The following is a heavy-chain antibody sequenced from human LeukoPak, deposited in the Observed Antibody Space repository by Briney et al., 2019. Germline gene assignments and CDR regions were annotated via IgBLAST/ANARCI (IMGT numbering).Heavy chain of an antibody. D-gene: IGHD3-10*01. CDR3: ARGWGRGSYYYYYYMDV. CDR2: MNPNSGNT. CDR1: GYTFTSYD. Sequence: ASVKVSCKASGYTFTSYDINWVRQATGQGPEWMGWMNPNSGNTGYAQKFQGRVTMTRNTSISTAYMELSSLRSEDTAVYYCARGWGRGSYYYYYYMDVWGKGTTVTISS. V-gene: IGHV1-8*01. J-gene: IGHJ6*03.